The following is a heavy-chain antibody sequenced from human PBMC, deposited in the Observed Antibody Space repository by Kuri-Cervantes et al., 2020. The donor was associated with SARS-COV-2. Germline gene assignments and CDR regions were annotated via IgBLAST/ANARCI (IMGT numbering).Heavy chain of an antibody. Sequence: ASVKVSCKASGYTFSDYYMYWVRQAPGQGLEWMGRSSAYSDDTSSAEKFKGRVTVTQDTSTNTAYMEITDLRSDDTAIYFCARVSSMYLPTYYFDFWGHGSLVTVSS. CDR3: ARVSSMYLPTYYFDF. J-gene: IGHJ4*03. CDR1: GYTFSDYY. V-gene: IGHV1-18*01. CDR2: SSAYSDDT. D-gene: IGHD2-8*01.